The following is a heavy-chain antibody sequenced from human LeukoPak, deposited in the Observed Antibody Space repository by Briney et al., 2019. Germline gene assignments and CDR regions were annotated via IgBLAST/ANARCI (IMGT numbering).Heavy chain of an antibody. CDR1: GYTFTSYG. CDR3: ARDGFVVPAAIELDY. Sequence: ASVKVSCKASGYTFTSYGISWVRQAPGQGLEWMGWISAYNGNTNYAHKLHGRVTMTTDTSTSTTYMELRSLRSDDTAVYYCARDGFVVPAAIELDYWGQGTLVTVSS. D-gene: IGHD2-2*01. CDR2: ISAYNGNT. V-gene: IGHV1-18*01. J-gene: IGHJ4*02.